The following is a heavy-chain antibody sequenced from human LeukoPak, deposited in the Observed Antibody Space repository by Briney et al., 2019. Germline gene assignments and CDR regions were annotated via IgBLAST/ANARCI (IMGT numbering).Heavy chain of an antibody. CDR3: ASRNDILTGYVFDF. V-gene: IGHV4-39*01. CDR1: GGSVSSSIYY. J-gene: IGHJ4*02. CDR2: IYYGGST. Sequence: SETLSLTCTVSGGSVSSSIYYWGWLRQPRGKGLEWIGSIYYGGSTSYNPSLKSRVTISVDTSKNQFSLKLTSVPAADTAVYYCASRNDILTGYVFDFWGQGTLVTVSS. D-gene: IGHD3-9*01.